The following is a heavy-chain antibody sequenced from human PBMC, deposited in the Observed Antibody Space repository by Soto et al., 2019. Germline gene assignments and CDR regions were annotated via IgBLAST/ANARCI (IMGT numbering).Heavy chain of an antibody. CDR2: IWYDGSNK. CDR3: ARDLYYYDSSGSFDY. V-gene: IGHV3-33*01. CDR1: GFTFSSYG. Sequence: GWSLRLSCASSGFTFSSYGMHWVRQAPGKGLEWVAVIWYDGSNKYYADSVKGRFTISRDNSKNTLYLQMNSLRAEDTAVYYCARDLYYYDSSGSFDYWGQGTLVTV. D-gene: IGHD3-22*01. J-gene: IGHJ4*02.